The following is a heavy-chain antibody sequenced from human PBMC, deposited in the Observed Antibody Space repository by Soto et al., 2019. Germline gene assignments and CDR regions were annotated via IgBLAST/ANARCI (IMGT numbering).Heavy chain of an antibody. Sequence: PGGSLRLSCAASGFTVSSNYMSWVRQAPGKGLEWVSVIYSGGSTYYADSVKGRFTISRDNSKNTLYLQMNSLRAEDTAVYYCARLVDGYIVNWYFDLWGRGTLVTVSS. CDR3: ARLVDGYIVNWYFDL. CDR1: GFTVSSNY. J-gene: IGHJ2*01. V-gene: IGHV3-53*01. D-gene: IGHD5-12*01. CDR2: IYSGGST.